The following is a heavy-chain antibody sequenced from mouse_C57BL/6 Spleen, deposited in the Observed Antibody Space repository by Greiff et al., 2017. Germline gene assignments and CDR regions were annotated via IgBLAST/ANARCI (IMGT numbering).Heavy chain of an antibody. CDR2: IYPGSGST. CDR1: GYTFTSYW. J-gene: IGHJ3*01. D-gene: IGHD2-3*01. Sequence: QVQLQQSGAELVKPGASVKMSCKASGYTFTSYWITWVKQRPGQGLEWIGDIYPGSGSTNYNEKFKSKATLTVHTSSSTAYMQLSSLTSEDSAAYYCARSYDGYSAFAYWGQGTLVTVSA. V-gene: IGHV1-55*01. CDR3: ARSYDGYSAFAY.